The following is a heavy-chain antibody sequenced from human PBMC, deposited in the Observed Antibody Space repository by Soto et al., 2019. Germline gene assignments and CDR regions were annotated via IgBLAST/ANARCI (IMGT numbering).Heavy chain of an antibody. Sequence: PGGSLSLSCAASGLTVSSNYMSWVRQAPGKGLEWVSVIYSGGSTYYADSVKGRFTISRDNSKNTLYLQMNSLRAEDTAVYYCARSKGVKYYYGMDVWGQGTTVTVSS. CDR1: GLTVSSNY. CDR2: IYSGGST. V-gene: IGHV3-53*01. CDR3: ARSKGVKYYYGMDV. J-gene: IGHJ6*02. D-gene: IGHD6-13*01.